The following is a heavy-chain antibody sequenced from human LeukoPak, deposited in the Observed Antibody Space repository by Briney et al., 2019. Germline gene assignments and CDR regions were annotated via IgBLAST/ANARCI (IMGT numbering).Heavy chain of an antibody. V-gene: IGHV4-39*01. CDR2: IYYSGST. J-gene: IGHJ4*02. D-gene: IGHD3-16*01. CDR3: ARLGASIRVYYFDY. Sequence: PSETLSLTCTVSGGSISSSSYYWGWIRQPPGKGLEWIGNIYYSGSTHYNPSLKSRVTISVDTSKNQFSLKLSSVTAAETAVYYCARLGASIRVYYFDYWGQGTLVTVSS. CDR1: GGSISSSSYY.